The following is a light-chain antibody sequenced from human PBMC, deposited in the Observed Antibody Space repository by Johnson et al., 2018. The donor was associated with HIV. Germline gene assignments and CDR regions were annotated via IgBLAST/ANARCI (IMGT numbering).Light chain of an antibody. CDR3: GTWDDSLSTGGG. Sequence: HSVLTQPPSVSAAPGQKVTISCSGSSSNIGNNYVSWYQQLPGTAPKLLIYDNNTRPSGIPDRFSGSKSGTSATLGITGLPTGDEADYYCGTWDDSLSTGGGFGAGTKVTVL. CDR2: DNN. V-gene: IGLV1-51*01. CDR1: SSNIGNNY. J-gene: IGLJ1*01.